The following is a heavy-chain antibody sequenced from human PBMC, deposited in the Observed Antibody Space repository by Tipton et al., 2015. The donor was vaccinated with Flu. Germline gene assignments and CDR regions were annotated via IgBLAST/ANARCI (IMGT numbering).Heavy chain of an antibody. J-gene: IGHJ4*02. CDR1: GYTFTTYY. V-gene: IGHV1-46*01. D-gene: IGHD2-21*02. Sequence: QLVQSGAEAKKPGASVKVSCKASGYTFTTYYIHWVRQAPGQGLEWMGVINPSISRTSYAQKFQGRVTLTRDTSASTVYMELSSVISDDTAVYYCARGFGECVDCFSALDYWGQGTLVTVSS. CDR2: INPSISRT. CDR3: ARGFGECVDCFSALDY.